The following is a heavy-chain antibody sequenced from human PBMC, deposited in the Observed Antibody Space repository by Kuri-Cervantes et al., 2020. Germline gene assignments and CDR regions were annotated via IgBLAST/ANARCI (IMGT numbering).Heavy chain of an antibody. J-gene: IGHJ4*02. CDR1: GFTFSSYD. V-gene: IGHV3-13*01. CDR3: AKSPYSSGSYQYFDY. D-gene: IGHD3-10*01. CDR2: IGTAGDT. Sequence: GESLKISCAASGFTFSSYDMHWVRQATGKGLEWVSAIGTAGDTYYPGSVKGRFTISRENAKNSLYLQMNSLRAGDTAVYYCAKSPYSSGSYQYFDYWGQGTLVTVSS.